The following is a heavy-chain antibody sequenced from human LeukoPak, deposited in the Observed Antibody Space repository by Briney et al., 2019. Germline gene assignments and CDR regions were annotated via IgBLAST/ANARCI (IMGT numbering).Heavy chain of an antibody. CDR2: IYYSGST. J-gene: IGHJ5*02. D-gene: IGHD3-9*01. CDR1: GGSISSYY. Sequence: SETLSLTCTVSGGSISSYYWSWIRQPPGKGLEWIGYIYYSGSTNYNPSLKSRVTISVDTSKNQFSLKLSSVTAADTAVYYCAGAALNYDILTGYYSGPNWFDPWGQGTLVTVSS. CDR3: AGAALNYDILTGYYSGPNWFDP. V-gene: IGHV4-59*01.